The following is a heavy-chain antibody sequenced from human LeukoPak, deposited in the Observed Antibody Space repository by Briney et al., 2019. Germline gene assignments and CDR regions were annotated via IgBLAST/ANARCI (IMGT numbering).Heavy chain of an antibody. CDR3: ARSRINYGDYYYFGVDV. J-gene: IGHJ6*02. CDR2: VSNRGTTI. D-gene: IGHD4-17*01. V-gene: IGHV3-11*01. CDR1: GFTFTDYFSDYY. Sequence: GGSLRLSCAASGFTFTDYFSDYYMTWIRQAPGKGLEWISYVSNRGTTIFYAGSVKGRFTSSRDNSKNSVYLRMNNLRAEDTAVYYCARSRINYGDYYYFGVDVWGQGTTVTVSS.